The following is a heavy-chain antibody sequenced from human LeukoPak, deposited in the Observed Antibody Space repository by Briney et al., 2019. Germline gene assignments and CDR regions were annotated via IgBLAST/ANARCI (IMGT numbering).Heavy chain of an antibody. J-gene: IGHJ4*02. CDR1: GFTFSSYA. CDR2: ISGSGGST. CDR3: ARDFVPDTAMVYFDY. Sequence: GGSLRLSCAASGFTFSSYAMSWVRQAPGKGLEWVSAISGSGGSTYYADSVKGRFTISRDNAKNSLYLQMNSLRAEDTAVYYCARDFVPDTAMVYFDYWGQGTLVTVSS. D-gene: IGHD5-18*01. V-gene: IGHV3-23*01.